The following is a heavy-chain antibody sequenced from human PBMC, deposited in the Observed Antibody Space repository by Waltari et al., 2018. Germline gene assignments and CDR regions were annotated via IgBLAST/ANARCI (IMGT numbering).Heavy chain of an antibody. D-gene: IGHD6-6*01. CDR1: GYTFTSYA. Sequence: QVQLVQSGAEVKKPGASLKVSCKASGYTFTSYAMHWVRQAPGQRLEWMGWINAGNGNTKYSQKFQGRVTITRDTSASTAYMELSSLRSEDTAVYYCAREEGSSHGNDYWGQGTLVTVSS. CDR2: INAGNGNT. CDR3: AREEGSSHGNDY. V-gene: IGHV1-3*01. J-gene: IGHJ4*02.